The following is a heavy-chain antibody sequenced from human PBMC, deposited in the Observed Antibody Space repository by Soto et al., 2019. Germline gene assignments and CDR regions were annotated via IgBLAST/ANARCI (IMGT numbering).Heavy chain of an antibody. V-gene: IGHV1-18*04. CDR1: GYTFTSYG. CDR2: ISAYNGNT. CDR3: AGGAVSFDWHNHYYYYGMDV. Sequence: ASVKVSCKASGYTFTSYGISWVRQAPGQGLEWMGWISAYNGNTNYAQKLQGRVTMTTDTSTSTAYMELRSLRSDDTAVYYCAGGAVSFDWHNHYYYYGMDVWGQGTTVTVSS. D-gene: IGHD3-9*01. J-gene: IGHJ6*02.